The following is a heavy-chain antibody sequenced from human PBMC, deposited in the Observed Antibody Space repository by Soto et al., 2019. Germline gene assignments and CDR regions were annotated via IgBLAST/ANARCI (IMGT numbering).Heavy chain of an antibody. CDR3: ARIGKYYQSLDP. J-gene: IGHJ5*02. V-gene: IGHV4-59*08. CDR2: IYYAGTT. D-gene: IGHD2-2*01. CDR1: GGSISSYY. Sequence: PSGTLSLTCTVSGGSISSYYWSWIRQPPGKGLEWVGYIYYAGTTSYNPSLKSRVTISLETSKSQFSLRLSSVTAADTAVYYCARIGKYYQSLDPWGPGTLVNVS.